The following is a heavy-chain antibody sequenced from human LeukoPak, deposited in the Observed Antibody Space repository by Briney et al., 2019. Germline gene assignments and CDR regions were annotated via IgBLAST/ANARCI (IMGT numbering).Heavy chain of an antibody. J-gene: IGHJ3*02. CDR2: IYYSGST. Sequence: PSETLSLTCTVSGGSISSSSYYWGWIRQPPGKGLEWIGSIYYSGSTYYNPSLKSRVTISVDTSKNQFSLKLSSVSAADTAVYYCARRGEDFWSGYYNHGDAFDIWGQGTMVTVSS. D-gene: IGHD3-3*01. V-gene: IGHV4-39*01. CDR3: ARRGEDFWSGYYNHGDAFDI. CDR1: GGSISSSSYY.